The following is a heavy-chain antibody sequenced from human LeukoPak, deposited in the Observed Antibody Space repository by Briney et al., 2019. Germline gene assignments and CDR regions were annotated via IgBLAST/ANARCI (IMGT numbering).Heavy chain of an antibody. CDR2: IYYSGST. Sequence: SETLSLTCTVSGGSISSSSYYWGWIRQPPGKGLEWIGSIYYSGSTYYNPSLKSRVTISVDTSKNQFSLKLSSVTAADTAVYYCASPYYDILTGYPNDAFDIWGQGTRVTVSS. J-gene: IGHJ3*02. CDR1: GGSISSSSYY. CDR3: ASPYYDILTGYPNDAFDI. D-gene: IGHD3-9*01. V-gene: IGHV4-39*01.